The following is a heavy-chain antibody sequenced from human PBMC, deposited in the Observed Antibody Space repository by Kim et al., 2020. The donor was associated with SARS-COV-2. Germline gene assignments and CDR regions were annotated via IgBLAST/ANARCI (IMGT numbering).Heavy chain of an antibody. J-gene: IGHJ2*01. D-gene: IGHD1-26*01. CDR3: TRDGERAVDFDL. V-gene: IGHV3-74*03. CDR2: IGQDDSKT. Sequence: GGSLRLSCAASGFTFNNYWMHWVRQAPGKGLVWVSRIGQDDSKTTYEDSVKGRFTISRDNAKNLLYLQINSLRPEDTALYYCTRDGERAVDFDLWGRGTLVTVSS. CDR1: GFTFNNYW.